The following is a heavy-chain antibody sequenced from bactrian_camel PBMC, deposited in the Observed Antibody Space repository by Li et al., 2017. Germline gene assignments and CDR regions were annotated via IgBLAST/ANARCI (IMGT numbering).Heavy chain of an antibody. CDR3: ATEEWTGGGWWGGVCV. CDR1: DPTYPSYC. Sequence: DVQLVESGGASVQTGGSLRLSCAASDPTYPSYCMGWFRQAPGKEREGVAAVVAGNDNSYYAVTGDSVKGRFTISRDNAKNTLYLQMNSLKTEDTAVYYCATEEWTGGGWWGGVCVLGPGDPGHRL. CDR2: VVAGNDNS. J-gene: IGHJ4*01. D-gene: IGHD5*01. V-gene: IGHV3S31*01.